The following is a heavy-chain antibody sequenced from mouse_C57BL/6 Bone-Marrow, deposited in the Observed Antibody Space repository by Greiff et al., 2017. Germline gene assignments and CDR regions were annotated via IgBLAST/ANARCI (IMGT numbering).Heavy chain of an antibody. V-gene: IGHV1-19*01. J-gene: IGHJ3*01. Sequence: EVKLQQSGPVLVKPGASVKMSCKASGYTFTDYYMNWVKQSHGKSLEWIGVINPYNGGTSYNQKFKGKATLTVDKSSSTAYMELNSLTSEDSAVYYCASPLTGTTPWCAYWGQGTLVTVSA. CDR3: ASPLTGTTPWCAY. CDR1: GYTFTDYY. D-gene: IGHD4-1*01. CDR2: INPYNGGT.